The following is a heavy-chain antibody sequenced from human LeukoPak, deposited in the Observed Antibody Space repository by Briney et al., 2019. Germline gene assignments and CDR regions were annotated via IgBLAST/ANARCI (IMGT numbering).Heavy chain of an antibody. CDR3: ARDRITMMIGNHYYYYGMDV. CDR1: GYPFTSFG. CDR2: ISTYNNNR. D-gene: IGHD3-22*01. V-gene: IGHV1-18*01. J-gene: IGHJ6*02. Sequence: ASVKVSCKAPGYPFTSFGINWVRQAPGQGPEWMGWISTYNNNRNYAQKLQGRITLTIEKSSDTAYMELRSLRSDDTAVYYCARDRITMMIGNHYYYYGMDVWGQGTTVTVSS.